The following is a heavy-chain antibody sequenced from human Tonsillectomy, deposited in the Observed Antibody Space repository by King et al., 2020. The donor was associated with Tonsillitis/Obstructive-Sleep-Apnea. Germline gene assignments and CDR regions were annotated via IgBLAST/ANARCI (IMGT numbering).Heavy chain of an antibody. Sequence: VQLVESGGGLVQPGGSLRLSCAASGFTFSSYAMSWVRRAPGKGLEWGSAISGSGGSTYYAESVKGRFTISRDNSKNTLYLKMNSLRAEDTAVYYCAKGSGMVRGSFDPWGQGTLVTVSS. V-gene: IGHV3-23*04. D-gene: IGHD3-10*01. CDR3: AKGSGMVRGSFDP. CDR1: GFTFSSYA. J-gene: IGHJ5*02. CDR2: ISGSGGST.